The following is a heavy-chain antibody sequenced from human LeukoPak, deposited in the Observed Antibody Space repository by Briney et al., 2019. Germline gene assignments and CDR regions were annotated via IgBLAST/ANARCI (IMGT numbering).Heavy chain of an antibody. CDR2: YSGRRSTT. D-gene: IGHD3-9*01. CDR3: VKDLVGAGYFDAFDI. J-gene: IGHJ3*02. Sequence: PGGSLRLSCAASGFTISNYAMNWVRQAQGKGLHLVSGYSGRRSTTYYADSVQGRFIISRDDSKKMLYLQMNSLRVDDTAIYYCVKDLVGAGYFDAFDIWGQGTIVTVSS. CDR1: GFTISNYA. V-gene: IGHV3-23*01.